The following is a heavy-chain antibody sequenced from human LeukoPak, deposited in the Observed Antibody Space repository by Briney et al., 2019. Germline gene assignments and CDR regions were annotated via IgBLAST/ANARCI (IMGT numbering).Heavy chain of an antibody. D-gene: IGHD2-2*01. CDR1: GFTFSRYA. J-gene: IGHJ4*02. CDR2: INTDSSDI. CDR3: ARDTFQPGLIDS. V-gene: IGHV3-21*05. Sequence: GGTLRLSCAASGFTFSRYAMNWVRQAPGKGLEWVSYINTDSSDIHYADSVKGRFTISRDNARNTLYLQLSSLRAEDSGVYYCARDTFQPGLIDSWGQGTLVTVSS.